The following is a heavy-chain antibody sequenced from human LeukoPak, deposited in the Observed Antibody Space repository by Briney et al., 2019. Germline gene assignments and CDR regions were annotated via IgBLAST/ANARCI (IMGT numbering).Heavy chain of an antibody. J-gene: IGHJ4*02. V-gene: IGHV4-39*07. CDR1: GGSISSSSYC. CDR2: IYYSGST. D-gene: IGHD6-25*01. Sequence: SATLSLTCTVSGGSISSSSYCFGWVRGPPGKWLEWNRSIYYSGSTYYNPSLKSRFTITVDTSKDQYSLKLSSVTAADTAVYCCARVRAAAADYWGQGTMVTVSS. CDR3: ARVRAAAADY.